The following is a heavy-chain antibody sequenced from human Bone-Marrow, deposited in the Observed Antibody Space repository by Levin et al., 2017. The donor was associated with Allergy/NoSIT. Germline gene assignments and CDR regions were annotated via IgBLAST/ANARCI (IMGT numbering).Heavy chain of an antibody. D-gene: IGHD2-15*01. CDR1: GGTFSSYA. V-gene: IGHV1-69*13. J-gene: IGHJ4*02. Sequence: SVKVSCKASGGTFSSYAISWVRQAPGQGLEWMGGIIPIFGTANYAQKFQGRVTITADESTSTAYMELSSLRSEDTAVYYCARGNSRYCSGGSCYSPYYFDYWGQGTLVTVSS. CDR2: IIPIFGTA. CDR3: ARGNSRYCSGGSCYSPYYFDY.